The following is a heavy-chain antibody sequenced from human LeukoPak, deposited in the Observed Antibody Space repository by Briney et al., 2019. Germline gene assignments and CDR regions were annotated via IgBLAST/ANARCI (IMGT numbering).Heavy chain of an antibody. CDR2: IYYSGST. CDR1: GGSIGSYY. J-gene: IGHJ4*02. Sequence: SETLSLTCTVSGGSIGSYYWSWIRRPPGKGLEWIGYIYYSGSTNYNPSLKSRVTISVDTSKNQFSLKLSSVTAADTAVYYCARESRDGYNGLPFDYWGQGTLVTVSS. D-gene: IGHD5-24*01. CDR3: ARESRDGYNGLPFDY. V-gene: IGHV4-59*01.